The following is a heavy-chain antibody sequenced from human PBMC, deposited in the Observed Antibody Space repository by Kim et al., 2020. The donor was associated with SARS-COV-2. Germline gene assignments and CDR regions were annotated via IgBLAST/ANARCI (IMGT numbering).Heavy chain of an antibody. Sequence: GGSLRLSCAASGFTFSAYAMGWVRQAPGKGLEWVSGIGGSDGTTYYADSVKGRFIISRDNSKNSLHLQMNSLTTEDTAIYYCAKHFGSSGSEFHHWGKGTLVTVSS. CDR2: IGGSDGTT. D-gene: IGHD3-22*01. CDR3: AKHFGSSGSEFHH. J-gene: IGHJ1*01. CDR1: GFTFSAYA. V-gene: IGHV3-23*01.